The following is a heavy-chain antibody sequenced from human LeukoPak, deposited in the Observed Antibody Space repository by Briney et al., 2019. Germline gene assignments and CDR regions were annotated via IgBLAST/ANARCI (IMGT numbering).Heavy chain of an antibody. Sequence: GESLKISCKGSGYYFTDYWIGWVRQVPGKGLEYMGIIFPDDSDTRYSPSFQGQVTISADKSINTAYLQWSSLKASDTAMYYCARLPGGDYVDYWGQGTLVTVSS. CDR1: GYYFTDYW. CDR2: IFPDDSDT. D-gene: IGHD3-10*01. V-gene: IGHV5-51*01. J-gene: IGHJ4*02. CDR3: ARLPGGDYVDY.